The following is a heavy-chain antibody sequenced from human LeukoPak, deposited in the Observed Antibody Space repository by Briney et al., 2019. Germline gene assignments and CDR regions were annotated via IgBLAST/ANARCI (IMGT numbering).Heavy chain of an antibody. D-gene: IGHD6-19*01. CDR3: AKDITGHNRAWYDY. CDR2: ISGSGGST. CDR1: GFTFSNHA. Sequence: GGSLRLSCAASGFTFSNHAMSWVRQAPGKGLECVSAISGSGGSTYYADSVKGRFTISRDNSKNTLYPQMNSLRVEDTAVYYCAKDITGHNRAWYDYWGQGTLVTVSS. V-gene: IGHV3-23*01. J-gene: IGHJ4*02.